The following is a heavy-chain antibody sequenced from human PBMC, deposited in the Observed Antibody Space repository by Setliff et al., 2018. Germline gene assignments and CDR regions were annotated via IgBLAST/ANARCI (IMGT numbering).Heavy chain of an antibody. V-gene: IGHV4-31*03. CDR3: AKGGEYYDFWSGYPLEPPSYYYYYMDV. J-gene: IGHJ6*03. CDR1: GGSISSGGYY. CDR2: IYYSGST. D-gene: IGHD3-3*01. Sequence: SETLSLTCTVSGGSISSGGYYWSWIRQHPGKGLEWIGYIYYSGSTYYNPSLKSRVTISVDTSKDQFSLKLSSVTAEDTAVYYCAKGGEYYDFWSGYPLEPPSYYYYYMDVWGKGTTVTVSS.